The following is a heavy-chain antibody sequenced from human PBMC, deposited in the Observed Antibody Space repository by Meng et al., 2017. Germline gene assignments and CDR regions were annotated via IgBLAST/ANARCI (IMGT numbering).Heavy chain of an antibody. CDR2: INAGNANT. Sequence: QVQLVQSGAEVKKPGASVKVSCKASGYTFTSYSMHWVRQAPGQRLEWMGWINAGNANTKYSQKFQDRVTITRDTSASTAYMELSSLRSEDTAVYYCARDKLKTFDPWGQGTLVTVSS. CDR3: ARDKLKTFDP. V-gene: IGHV1-3*01. J-gene: IGHJ5*02. CDR1: GYTFTSYS.